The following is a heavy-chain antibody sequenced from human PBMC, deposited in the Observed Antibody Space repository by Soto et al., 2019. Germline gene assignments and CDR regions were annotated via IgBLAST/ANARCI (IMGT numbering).Heavy chain of an antibody. Sequence: SETLSLSCTVSGGSISNYYWSWIRQPPGNGLEWIGYIYYRGNTNYSPSLKSRVTISVDTSKNQFSLTLSSVTAADTAVYYCARMLIAAGGDYHSYYMDVWGTGTTVTVSS. J-gene: IGHJ6*03. D-gene: IGHD6-13*01. CDR2: IYYRGNT. CDR1: GGSISNYY. V-gene: IGHV4-59*01. CDR3: ARMLIAAGGDYHSYYMDV.